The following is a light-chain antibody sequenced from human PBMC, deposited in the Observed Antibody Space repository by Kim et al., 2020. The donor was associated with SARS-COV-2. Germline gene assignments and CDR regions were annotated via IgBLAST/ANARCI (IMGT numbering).Light chain of an antibody. CDR1: QRISRRD. CDR3: HYYGSAPSS. Sequence: STGERATLSCGDSQRISRRDLDWYQQKPGLEPRRIIYDASNRATGIADRFRGSGSGTDFTRTIGRLEPEDFAVYDCHYYGSAPSSFGPGAKVDIK. CDR2: DAS. V-gene: IGKV3D-20*01. J-gene: IGKJ3*01.